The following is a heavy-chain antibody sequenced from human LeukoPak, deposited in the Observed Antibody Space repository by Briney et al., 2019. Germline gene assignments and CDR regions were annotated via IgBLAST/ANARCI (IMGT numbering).Heavy chain of an antibody. V-gene: IGHV3-20*04. CDR1: GFTFDDCG. J-gene: IGHJ6*02. Sequence: GGSLRLSCALSGFTFDDCGITWVRHAPGKGLEWVSGINWNGGSTGYADSVKGRFTISRDNAKNSLYLQMNSLRAEDTAVYYCAKGTYSSGWEHYYYYGMDVWGQGTTVTVSS. CDR2: INWNGGST. CDR3: AKGTYSSGWEHYYYYGMDV. D-gene: IGHD6-19*01.